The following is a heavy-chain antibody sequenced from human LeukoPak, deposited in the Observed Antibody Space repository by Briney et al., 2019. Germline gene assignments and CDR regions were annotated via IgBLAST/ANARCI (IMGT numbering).Heavy chain of an antibody. Sequence: SETLSLTCTVSGGSISSGDYYWSWIRQPPGKGLEWIGYIYYSGSTYYNPPLKSRVTISVDTSKNQFSLRLSSVTAADTAVYYCARAARPDMVRGVLPNWFDPWGQGTLVTVSS. CDR3: ARAARPDMVRGVLPNWFDP. CDR2: IYYSGST. D-gene: IGHD3-10*01. V-gene: IGHV4-30-4*01. J-gene: IGHJ5*02. CDR1: GGSISSGDYY.